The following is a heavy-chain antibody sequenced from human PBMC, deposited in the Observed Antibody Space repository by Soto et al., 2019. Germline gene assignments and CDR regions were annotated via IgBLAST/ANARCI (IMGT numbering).Heavy chain of an antibody. V-gene: IGHV1-69*12. CDR2: IIPFFGTA. Sequence: QVQLVQSGAEVRKPGSSVKVSCKASGGTFSSYAISWVRQAPGQGLEWMGGIIPFFGTANYAQKFQGRVTITADESTSTAYMELSSLRSEDTAVYYCARYRYGYSYFDYWGQGTLVTVSS. J-gene: IGHJ4*02. CDR3: ARYRYGYSYFDY. CDR1: GGTFSSYA. D-gene: IGHD5-18*01.